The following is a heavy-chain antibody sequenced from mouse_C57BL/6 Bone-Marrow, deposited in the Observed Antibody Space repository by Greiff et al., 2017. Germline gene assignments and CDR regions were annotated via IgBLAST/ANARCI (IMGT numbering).Heavy chain of an antibody. CDR1: GFNIKNTY. CDR2: IDPANGNT. J-gene: IGHJ2*01. CDR3: APYYYGRSYGDY. Sequence: VQLQQSVAELVRPGASVKLSCTASGFNIKNTYMHWVKQRPEQGLEWIGRIDPANGNTTYAPQFQGKATITADTSSNTAYLQLSSRTSADTAIYYCAPYYYGRSYGDYWGQGTTLTVSA. D-gene: IGHD1-1*01. V-gene: IGHV14-3*01.